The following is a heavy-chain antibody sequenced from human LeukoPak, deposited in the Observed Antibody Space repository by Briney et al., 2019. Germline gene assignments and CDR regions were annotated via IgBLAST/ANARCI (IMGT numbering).Heavy chain of an antibody. V-gene: IGHV1-8*01. CDR2: MNPNSGNT. D-gene: IGHD3-22*01. CDR3: ARVRGSSGYYRYWYFDL. Sequence: ASVKVSCKASGYTFTSYDINWVRQATGQGLEWMGWMNPNSGNTGYAQKFQGRVTITADESTSTAYMELSSLRSEDTAVYYCARVRGSSGYYRYWYFDLWGRGTLVTVSS. J-gene: IGHJ2*01. CDR1: GYTFTSYD.